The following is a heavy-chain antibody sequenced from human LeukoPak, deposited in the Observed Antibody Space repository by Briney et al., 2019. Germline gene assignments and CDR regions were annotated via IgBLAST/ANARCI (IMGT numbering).Heavy chain of an antibody. CDR1: GGSISSSSYY. D-gene: IGHD3-22*01. J-gene: IGHJ4*02. V-gene: IGHV4-39*07. CDR3: ARTYYDSSGYYHPLDY. CDR2: IYYSGST. Sequence: SETLSLTCTVSGGSISSSSYYWGWIRQPPGKGLEWIGSIYYSGSTYCNPSLKSRVTISVDTSKNQFSLKLSSVTAADTAVYYCARTYYDSSGYYHPLDYWGQGTLVTVSS.